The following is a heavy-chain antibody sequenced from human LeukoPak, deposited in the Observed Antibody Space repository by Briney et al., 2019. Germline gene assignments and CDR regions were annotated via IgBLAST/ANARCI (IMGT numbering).Heavy chain of an antibody. J-gene: IGHJ5*02. V-gene: IGHV1-69*13. CDR2: IIPIFGTA. D-gene: IGHD2-21*02. CDR1: GYTFRSFG. CDR3: ARESVVTAITSGSWFDP. Sequence: GASVKVSCKAFGYTFRSFGISWVRQAPRQGLEWMGGIIPIFGTANYAQKFQGRVTITADESTSTAYMELSSLRSEDTAVYYCARESVVTAITSGSWFDPWGQGTLVTVSS.